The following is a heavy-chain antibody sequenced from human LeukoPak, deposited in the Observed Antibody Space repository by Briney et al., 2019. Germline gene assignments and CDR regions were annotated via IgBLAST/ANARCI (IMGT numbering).Heavy chain of an antibody. J-gene: IGHJ4*02. CDR3: AKDVEPITIFGVVVPLYFDY. CDR2: ISYDGSNK. Sequence: GGSLRLSCAASGFTFSSYAMHWVRQAPGKGLEWVAVISYDGSNKYYADSVKGRFTISRDNSKNTLYLQMNSLRAEDTAVYYCAKDVEPITIFGVVVPLYFDYWGQGTLVTVSS. V-gene: IGHV3-30-3*01. CDR1: GFTFSSYA. D-gene: IGHD3-3*01.